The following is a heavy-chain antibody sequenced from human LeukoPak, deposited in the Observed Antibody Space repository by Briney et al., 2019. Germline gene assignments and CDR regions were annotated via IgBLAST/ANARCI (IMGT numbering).Heavy chain of an antibody. V-gene: IGHV5-51*01. CDR2: IYPGDSDT. CDR1: GYSFTSYW. Sequence: GESLKISCKGSGYSFTSYWIGWVRQMPGEGLEWMGIIYPGDSDTRYSPSFQGQVTISADKSISTAYLQWSSLKASDTAMYYCARHVTIFGVVTYYMDVWGKGTTVTVSS. CDR3: ARHVTIFGVVTYYMDV. D-gene: IGHD3-3*01. J-gene: IGHJ6*03.